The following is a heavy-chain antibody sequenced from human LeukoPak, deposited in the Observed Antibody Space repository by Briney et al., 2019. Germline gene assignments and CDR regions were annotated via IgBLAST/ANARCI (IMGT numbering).Heavy chain of an antibody. CDR3: ARERYSSGWYLDY. Sequence: SETLSLTCTVSGGSISGYYWSWIRQPAGKGLEWIGRIYISGSTNYNPSLKSRVTMSGDSSKNQFSLKLSSLIAADTAVYYCARERYSSGWYLDYWGQGTLVTVSS. V-gene: IGHV4-4*07. CDR1: GGSISGYY. CDR2: IYISGST. J-gene: IGHJ4*02. D-gene: IGHD6-19*01.